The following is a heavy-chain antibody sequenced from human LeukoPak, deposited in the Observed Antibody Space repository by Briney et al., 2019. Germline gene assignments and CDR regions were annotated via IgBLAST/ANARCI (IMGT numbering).Heavy chain of an antibody. Sequence: GGSLRLSCAVSGFTVSSNYMSWVRQAPGKGLEWVSVIYDIGNTYYADSVKGRFTISRDNSRNTLFLQMNSLRAEDTAVYYCAKVAQMDTILGKFDNWGQGTLVTVSS. D-gene: IGHD5-24*01. CDR2: IYDIGNT. J-gene: IGHJ5*02. CDR3: AKVAQMDTILGKFDN. CDR1: GFTVSSNY. V-gene: IGHV3-53*01.